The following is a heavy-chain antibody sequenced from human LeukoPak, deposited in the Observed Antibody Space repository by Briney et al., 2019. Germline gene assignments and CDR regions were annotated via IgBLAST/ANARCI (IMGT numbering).Heavy chain of an antibody. CDR1: GFSFSTYW. CDR2: IKQDGSEK. CDR3: SGGNSFDY. Sequence: GPLRLSCAASGFSFSTYWMSWVRQAPGKGLEWVANIKQDGSEKYYVDSVKGRFTISRDNAKNSLFLQMNSLRAEDTALYYCSGGNSFDYWGQGTLVTVSS. V-gene: IGHV3-7*05. J-gene: IGHJ4*02. D-gene: IGHD4-23*01.